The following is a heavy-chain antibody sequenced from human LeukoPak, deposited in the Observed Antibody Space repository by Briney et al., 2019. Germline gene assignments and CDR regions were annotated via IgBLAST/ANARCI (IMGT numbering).Heavy chain of an antibody. CDR1: GFTFSSYA. CDR2: ISGSGGST. Sequence: GGSLRLSCAASGFTFSSYAMSWVRQAPGKGLEWVSAISGSGGSTYYADSVKGRFTISRDNSKNTLYPQMNSLRAEDTAVYYCGKGGFITMIVGVMLAFEIWGQGKMVTV. D-gene: IGHD3-22*01. V-gene: IGHV3-23*01. CDR3: GKGGFITMIVGVMLAFEI. J-gene: IGHJ3*02.